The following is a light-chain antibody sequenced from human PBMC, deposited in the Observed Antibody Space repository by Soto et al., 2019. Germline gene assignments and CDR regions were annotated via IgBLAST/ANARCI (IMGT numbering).Light chain of an antibody. CDR3: CSYAGSYNLGV. V-gene: IGLV2-11*01. CDR2: DVT. Sequence: QSALAQPRSVSGSPVQSVTISCTGTSSDVGGYDFVSWYQQLPGKAPKLMIFDVTKRSSGVPDRFSGSKSGNSDYLTISGLQAEDEADYYCCSYAGSYNLGVFGGGTKLTVL. CDR1: SSDVGGYDF. J-gene: IGLJ3*02.